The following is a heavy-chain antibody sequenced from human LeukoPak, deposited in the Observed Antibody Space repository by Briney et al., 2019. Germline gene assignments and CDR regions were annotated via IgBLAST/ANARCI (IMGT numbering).Heavy chain of an antibody. CDR1: GYSFTSYW. D-gene: IGHD3-9*01. CDR3: ARSHTLDRFTKYYSDY. J-gene: IGHJ4*02. CDR2: IYPGDSDT. Sequence: GASLKISCKGSGYSFTSYWIGWVRQMPGKGLEWMGIIYPGDSDTRYSPSFQGQVTISADKSISTAHLQWSSLKASDTAMFYCARSHTLDRFTKYYSDYWGQGTLVTVSS. V-gene: IGHV5-51*01.